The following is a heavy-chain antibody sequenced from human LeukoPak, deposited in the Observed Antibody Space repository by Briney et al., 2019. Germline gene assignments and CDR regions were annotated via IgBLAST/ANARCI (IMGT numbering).Heavy chain of an antibody. Sequence: AGGSLRLSCAASGFTFSSYSMNWVRQAPGKGLEWVSSISSSGSYIYYADSVKGRFTISRDNAKNSLYLQMNSLRAEDTAVYYCARGGKLELLDDYWGQGTLVTVSS. CDR3: ARGGKLELLDDY. V-gene: IGHV3-21*01. CDR2: ISSSGSYI. D-gene: IGHD1-7*01. J-gene: IGHJ4*02. CDR1: GFTFSSYS.